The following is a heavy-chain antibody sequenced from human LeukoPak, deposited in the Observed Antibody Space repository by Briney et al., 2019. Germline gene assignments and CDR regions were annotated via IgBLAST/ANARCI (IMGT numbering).Heavy chain of an antibody. J-gene: IGHJ3*02. D-gene: IGHD5-18*01. Sequence: PGGSLRLSCAASGFTFDDYGMSWVRQAPGKGLEWVSAISGSGGSTYYADSVKGRFTISRDNSKNTLYLQMNSLRAEDTAVYYCAKDTDTAMVTGAFDIWGQGTMVTVSS. CDR3: AKDTDTAMVTGAFDI. CDR1: GFTFDDYG. V-gene: IGHV3-23*01. CDR2: ISGSGGST.